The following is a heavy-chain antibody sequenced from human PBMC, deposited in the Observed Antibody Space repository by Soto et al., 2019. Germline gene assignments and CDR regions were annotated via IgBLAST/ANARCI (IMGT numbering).Heavy chain of an antibody. CDR3: ARSLLPLLWFGDPREGYWYFDL. Sequence: QVQLQESGPGLVKPSQTLSLTCTVSVGSISSGGYYWSWIRQHPGKGLDWIGYIYYSGRTYYNPSRKIRVTISVATSKNQFSLTLSSVTAAETAVYYCARSLLPLLWFGDPREGYWYFDLWGRCTLVTVSS. J-gene: IGHJ2*01. CDR2: IYYSGRT. CDR1: VGSISSGGYY. V-gene: IGHV4-31*03. D-gene: IGHD3-10*01.